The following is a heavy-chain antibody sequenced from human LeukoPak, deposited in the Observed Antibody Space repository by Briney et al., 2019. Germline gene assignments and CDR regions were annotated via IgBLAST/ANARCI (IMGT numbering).Heavy chain of an antibody. J-gene: IGHJ4*02. CDR1: AGLISREY. Sequence: PETLSLTWTVDAGLISREYESWVRKPQGKGLEWVGYIHYSGRAKYHPSLKSRFPISVATSNTQFSLSLTSVTAADPAVYSCGRHSGNYLIYFDYWGQGTLVTVSS. CDR2: IHYSGRA. D-gene: IGHD3-22*01. V-gene: IGHV4-59*08. CDR3: GRHSGNYLIYFDY.